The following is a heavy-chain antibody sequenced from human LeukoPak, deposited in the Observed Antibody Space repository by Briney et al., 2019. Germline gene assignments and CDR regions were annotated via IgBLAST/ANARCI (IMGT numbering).Heavy chain of an antibody. D-gene: IGHD1-26*01. CDR2: IYFTGST. Sequence: SETLSLTCTVSGDSFNNYYWHWIRQPPGKSLDWIGYIYFTGSTNYNPSLESRVTMSVDTSKNQFSLYLSSVTAADTAIYYCARSIVGYDWNFDQWGQGILVTVSS. J-gene: IGHJ4*02. CDR1: GDSFNNYY. V-gene: IGHV4-4*08. CDR3: ARSIVGYDWNFDQ.